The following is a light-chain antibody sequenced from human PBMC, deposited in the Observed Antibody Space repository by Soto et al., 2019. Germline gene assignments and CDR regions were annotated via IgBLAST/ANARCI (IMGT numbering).Light chain of an antibody. J-gene: IGKJ4*02. V-gene: IGKV3-11*01. CDR2: GTS. CDR3: QQWICWPRT. CDR1: RSVSSN. Sequence: EMVVTQSPATLSLSPGERATLSCRASRSVSSNLAWYQHKPGQAPRLLIYGTSNRATGAPDRFSGGGSGTDFTLTISSLQPADSAVFFCQQWICWPRTFGGGTKVEIK.